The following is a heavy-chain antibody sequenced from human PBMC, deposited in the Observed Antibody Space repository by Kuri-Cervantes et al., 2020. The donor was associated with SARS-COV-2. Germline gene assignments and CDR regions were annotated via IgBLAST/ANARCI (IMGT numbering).Heavy chain of an antibody. CDR3: ARQSSTRRYYDFWTGDMDV. D-gene: IGHD3-3*01. Sequence: SETLSLTCTVSVGPMSSGNYYWSWIRQPAGKGLEWIGRLNNRGSTNYNPSLTSRVTKSVDTSNNQFSLNLSSVTAADTAVYYCARQSSTRRYYDFWTGDMDVWGKGTMVTVSS. V-gene: IGHV4-61*02. CDR1: VGPMSSGNYY. J-gene: IGHJ6*03. CDR2: LNNRGST.